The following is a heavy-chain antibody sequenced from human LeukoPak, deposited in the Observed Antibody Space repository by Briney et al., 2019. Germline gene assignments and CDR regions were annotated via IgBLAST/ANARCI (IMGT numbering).Heavy chain of an antibody. J-gene: IGHJ4*02. V-gene: IGHV1-2*02. CDR3: APRRVAADKGFDY. Sequence: ASVKVSCKASGYTFTYYYMRWMRQAPGQGPEWMGWMNPNSGGTNYAQKFQGRVTMTRDTSITTAYMELSSLRSDDTAVYYCAPRRVAADKGFDYWGQGTLVTVSS. D-gene: IGHD6-19*01. CDR2: MNPNSGGT. CDR1: GYTFTYYY.